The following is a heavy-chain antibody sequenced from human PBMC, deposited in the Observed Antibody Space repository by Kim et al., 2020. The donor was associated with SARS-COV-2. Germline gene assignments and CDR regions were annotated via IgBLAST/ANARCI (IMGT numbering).Heavy chain of an antibody. J-gene: IGHJ4*01. CDR3: AGSYYDFWSGYPRNFDY. CDR2: ISSSGSTI. D-gene: IGHD3-3*01. Sequence: GGSLRLSCAASGFTFSSYEMNWVRQAPGKGLDWVSYISSSGSTIYYADSVKGRLTISRDNAKNSLYLQMNSLRAEDTAVYYCAGSYYDFWSGYPRNFDY. CDR1: GFTFSSYE. V-gene: IGHV3-48*03.